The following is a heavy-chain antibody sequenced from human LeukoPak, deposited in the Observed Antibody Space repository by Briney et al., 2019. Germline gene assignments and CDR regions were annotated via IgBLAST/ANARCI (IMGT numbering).Heavy chain of an antibody. CDR2: IYHSGST. D-gene: IGHD6-13*01. CDR1: GYSISSGYY. CDR3: GSCYYYYYMDV. Sequence: PSETLSLTCAVSGYSISSGYYWGWIRQPPGKGLEWIGSIYHSGSTYYNPSLKSRVTISVDTSKNQFSLKLSSVTAADTAVHYCGSCYYYYYMDVWGKGTTVTVSS. J-gene: IGHJ6*03. V-gene: IGHV4-38-2*01.